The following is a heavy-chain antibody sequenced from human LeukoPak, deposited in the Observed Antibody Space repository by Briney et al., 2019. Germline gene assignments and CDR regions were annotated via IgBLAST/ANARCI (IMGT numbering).Heavy chain of an antibody. V-gene: IGHV1-18*01. CDR1: GYTFTSYG. CDR2: ISAYNGNT. J-gene: IGHJ2*01. D-gene: IGHD4-17*01. Sequence: GASVCLSCKASGYTFTSYGISWVRQAPGQGLEWMGWISAYNGNTNYAQKLQGRVTMTTDTSTSTAYMELRSLRSDDTAVYYCARELPGGYGDPYWYFDLWGRGALVTVSP. CDR3: ARELPGGYGDPYWYFDL.